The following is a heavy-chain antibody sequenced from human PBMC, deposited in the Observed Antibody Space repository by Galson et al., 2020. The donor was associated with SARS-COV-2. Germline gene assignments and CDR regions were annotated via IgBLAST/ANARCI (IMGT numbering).Heavy chain of an antibody. Sequence: GSLRLACTASGFTLPTYATTCVRHAPGKGLLWLSTISASGASTYYVDSVKGRFTISRDRFENTLYLQMSDLRAEDTAGHYCAKAGGSGTFFTGYYFDYWGQGSLVTVSS. CDR3: AKAGGSGTFFTGYYFDY. CDR1: GFTLPTYA. V-gene: IGHV3-23*01. CDR2: ISASGAST. D-gene: IGHD3-10*01. J-gene: IGHJ4*02.